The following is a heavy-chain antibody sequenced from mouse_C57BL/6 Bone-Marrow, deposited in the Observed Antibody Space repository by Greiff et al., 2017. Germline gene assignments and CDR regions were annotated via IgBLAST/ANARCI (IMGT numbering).Heavy chain of an antibody. J-gene: IGHJ1*03. V-gene: IGHV1-26*01. D-gene: IGHD1-2*01. CDR1: GYTFTDYY. CDR3: AGWATADWYFDV. CDR2: INPNNGGT. Sequence: EVQLQQSGPELVKPGASVKISCKASGYTFTDYYMNWVKQSHGKSLEWIGDINPNNGGTSYNQKFKGKATLTVDKSSSTAYMELRSLTSEDSAVYYCAGWATADWYFDVWGTGTTVTVSS.